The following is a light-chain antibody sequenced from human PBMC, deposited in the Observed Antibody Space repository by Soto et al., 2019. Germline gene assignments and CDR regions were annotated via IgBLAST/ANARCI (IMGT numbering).Light chain of an antibody. CDR1: SSNIGAGYD. CDR3: QSYDRSLSGAI. V-gene: IGLV1-40*01. Sequence: QSVLTQPPSVSGAPGQRVTISCTGSSSNIGAGYDVHWYQQVPGTAPKVLIYSNNNRPSGVPDRFSGSKSDTSASLAISGLQAEDEADYYCQSYDRSLSGAIFGGGTQLTVL. J-gene: IGLJ7*01. CDR2: SNN.